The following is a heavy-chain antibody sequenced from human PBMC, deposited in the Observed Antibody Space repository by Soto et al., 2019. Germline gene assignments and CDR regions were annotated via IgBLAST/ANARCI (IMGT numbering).Heavy chain of an antibody. Sequence: GGSLRLSCAASGFTFSDSYMSWIRQAPGKGLEWVSAISGSGGSTYYADSVKGRFTISRDNSKNTLYLQMNSLRAEDTAVYYCAKVRAARPPVGAFDIWGQGTMVTVSS. J-gene: IGHJ3*02. CDR3: AKVRAARPPVGAFDI. CDR1: GFTFSDSY. D-gene: IGHD6-6*01. V-gene: IGHV3-23*01. CDR2: ISGSGGST.